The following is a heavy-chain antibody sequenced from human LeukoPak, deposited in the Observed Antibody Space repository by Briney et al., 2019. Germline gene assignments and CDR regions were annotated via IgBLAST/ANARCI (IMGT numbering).Heavy chain of an antibody. CDR1: AFTFGSNW. J-gene: IGHJ4*02. Sequence: PGGSLRLSCVISAFTFGSNWMSWVRQAPGKGLEWVANINPDGSVKYYVDSVEGRFTISRDNAKNTLYLQMNSLRAEDTAVYYCARGRYCSSTSCYDNFDYWGQGTLVTVSS. D-gene: IGHD2-2*01. CDR3: ARGRYCSSTSCYDNFDY. V-gene: IGHV3-7*01. CDR2: INPDGSVK.